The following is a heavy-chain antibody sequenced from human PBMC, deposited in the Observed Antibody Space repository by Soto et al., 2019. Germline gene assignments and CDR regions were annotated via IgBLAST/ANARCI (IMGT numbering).Heavy chain of an antibody. CDR1: GYTFTSYA. Sequence: ASVKVSCKAPGYTFTSYAMHWVRQAPGQRLEWMGWINAGNGNTKYSQKFQGRVTITRDTSASTAYMELSSLRSEDTAVYYCARDLNSSGWDDAFDIWGQGTMVTVSS. D-gene: IGHD6-19*01. V-gene: IGHV1-3*01. J-gene: IGHJ3*02. CDR2: INAGNGNT. CDR3: ARDLNSSGWDDAFDI.